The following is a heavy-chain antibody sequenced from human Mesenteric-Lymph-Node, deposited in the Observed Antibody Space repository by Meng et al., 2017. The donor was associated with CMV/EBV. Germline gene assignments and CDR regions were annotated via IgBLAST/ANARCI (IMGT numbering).Heavy chain of an antibody. CDR3: ARGRPHYYGMDV. Sequence: SVKVSCKASGGTFSSYAISWVRQAPGQGLEWVGRIIPILGVTNYAEKFQGRVTITADKSTSTTYMDLSSLTSEDTAMYYCARGRPHYYGMDVWGQGTTVTVSS. CDR1: GGTFSSYA. J-gene: IGHJ6*02. V-gene: IGHV1-69*04. CDR2: IIPILGVT.